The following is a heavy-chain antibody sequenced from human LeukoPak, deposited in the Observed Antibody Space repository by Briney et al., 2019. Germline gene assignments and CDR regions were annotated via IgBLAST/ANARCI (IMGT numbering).Heavy chain of an antibody. CDR3: ASMGGYFDY. CDR2: IYSDGRI. Sequence: GGSLRLSCAASGFTVSSNYMSWVRQAPGKGLEWVSVIYSDGRIHSADSVKGRFTISRDDSKNTLSLQMNSLRAEDTAVYYCASMGGYFDYWGQGTLVTVSS. CDR1: GFTVSSNY. V-gene: IGHV3-53*01. J-gene: IGHJ4*02. D-gene: IGHD3-16*01.